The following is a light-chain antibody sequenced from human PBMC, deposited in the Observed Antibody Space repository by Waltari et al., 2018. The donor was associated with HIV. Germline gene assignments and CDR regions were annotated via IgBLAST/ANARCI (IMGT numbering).Light chain of an antibody. CDR2: YDD. CDR1: SSNLGSNA. Sequence: QSVLTQPPSVSEAPRQRVTISCSGSSSNLGSNAVNWYQQVPGKSPKLLIYYDDLLSSGVSDRCSGSKSGTSASLAIRGIQSEDEADYYCAAWDDSLNGYVFGSGTKVTVL. V-gene: IGLV1-36*01. CDR3: AAWDDSLNGYV. J-gene: IGLJ1*01.